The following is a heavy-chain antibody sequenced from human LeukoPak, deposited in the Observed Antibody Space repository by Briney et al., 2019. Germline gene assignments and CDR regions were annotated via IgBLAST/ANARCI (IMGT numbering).Heavy chain of an antibody. D-gene: IGHD1-7*01. CDR2: IYSDGST. J-gene: IGHJ3*02. V-gene: IGHV3-53*01. Sequence: PGGSLRLSCAASELTVSSNCMSWVRQAPGKGLEWVSFIYSDGSTYYAASVRGRFTISRDNSKNTLYLQMNSLRAEDTAVYYCAKNLELLTADAFDMWGQGTMVTVSS. CDR1: ELTVSSNC. CDR3: AKNLELLTADAFDM.